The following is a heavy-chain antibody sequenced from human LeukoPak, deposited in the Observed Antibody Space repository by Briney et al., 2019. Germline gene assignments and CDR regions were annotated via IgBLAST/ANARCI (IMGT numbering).Heavy chain of an antibody. CDR1: GSFISSYY. V-gene: IGHV4-59*01. J-gene: IGHJ4*02. D-gene: IGHD2-15*01. CDR3: ARADCSGGSCYSGVLDY. Sequence: SETLSLTFTVSGSFISSYYWSWIRQPPGKGLEWIGYIYYSGSTNYNPSVKSRVTMSVDTSKNQFSLKLSSVTAADTAVYYCARADCSGGSCYSGVLDYWGQGTLVAVSS. CDR2: IYYSGST.